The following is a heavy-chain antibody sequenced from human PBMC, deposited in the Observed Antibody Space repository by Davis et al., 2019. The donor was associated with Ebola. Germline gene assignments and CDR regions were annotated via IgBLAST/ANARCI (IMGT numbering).Heavy chain of an antibody. V-gene: IGHV3-30*02. Sequence: GGSLRLSCAASGFRFSIYGMHWVRQAPDKGLEWVAFIRPDGINQYYADSVKGRFTISRDDAKKSLYLQMDSLRAEDTAVYYCARADGGFDPWGQGTLVTVSS. CDR2: IRPDGINQ. J-gene: IGHJ5*02. CDR3: ARADGGFDP. D-gene: IGHD3-10*01. CDR1: GFRFSIYG.